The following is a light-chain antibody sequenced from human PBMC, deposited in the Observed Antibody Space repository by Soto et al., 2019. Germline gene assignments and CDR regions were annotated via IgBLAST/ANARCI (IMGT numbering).Light chain of an antibody. Sequence: EKVMTQSHATLSVSPGERATLSCRASENVKTRLAWYQQKSGQAPRLLIYDAFTRATGIPARFSGSASGTEFTLTISSLQSEDSAVYYCQQYDDWPLTFGGGTKV. CDR3: QQYDDWPLT. V-gene: IGKV3-15*01. CDR1: ENVKTR. J-gene: IGKJ4*01. CDR2: DAF.